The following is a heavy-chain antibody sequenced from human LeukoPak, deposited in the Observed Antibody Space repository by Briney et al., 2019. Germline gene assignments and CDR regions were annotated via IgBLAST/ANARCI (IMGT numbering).Heavy chain of an antibody. CDR1: GFTFSSYG. V-gene: IGHV3-48*04. Sequence: GGSLRLSCAASGFTFSSYGMHWVRQAPGKGLEWVSYISSSSSTIYYADSVKGRFTISRDNAKNSLYLQMNSLRAEDTAVYYCARVPNDILTGYPNPYFDYWGQGTLVTVSS. D-gene: IGHD3-9*01. CDR2: ISSSSSTI. J-gene: IGHJ4*02. CDR3: ARVPNDILTGYPNPYFDY.